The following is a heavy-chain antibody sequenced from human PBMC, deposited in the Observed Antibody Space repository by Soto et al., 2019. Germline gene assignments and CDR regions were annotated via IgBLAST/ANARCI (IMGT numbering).Heavy chain of an antibody. CDR3: ARAYGDYEDGYFQH. V-gene: IGHV1-8*01. J-gene: IGHJ1*01. D-gene: IGHD4-17*01. CDR1: GYTFTSYD. CDR2: MNPNSGNT. Sequence: QVQLVQSGAEVKKPGASVKVSCKASGYTFTSYDINWVRQATGQGLEWMGWMNPNSGNTGYAQKFQGRVTMTRNSSLSTAYMYLGSLSSEETDVYYCARAYGDYEDGYFQHWGQGTLVTVSS.